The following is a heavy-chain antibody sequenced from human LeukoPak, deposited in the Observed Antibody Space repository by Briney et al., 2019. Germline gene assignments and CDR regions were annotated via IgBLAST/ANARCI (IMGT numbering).Heavy chain of an antibody. D-gene: IGHD3-22*01. Sequence: PGGSLRLSCAASGFTFDDYAMHWVRQAPGKGLEWVSGISWNSGSIGYADSVKGRFTISRDNAKNSLYLQMNSLRAEDTALYYCAKVRYYYDSSGEFDYWGQGTLVTASS. CDR1: GFTFDDYA. J-gene: IGHJ4*02. V-gene: IGHV3-9*01. CDR3: AKVRYYYDSSGEFDY. CDR2: ISWNSGSI.